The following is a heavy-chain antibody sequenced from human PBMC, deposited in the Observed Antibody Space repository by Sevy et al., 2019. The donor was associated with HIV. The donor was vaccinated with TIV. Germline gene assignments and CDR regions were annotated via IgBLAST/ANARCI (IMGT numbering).Heavy chain of an antibody. CDR3: ASQRGGYERLYYFDS. V-gene: IGHV3-48*01. J-gene: IGHJ4*02. CDR2: ISDSSATI. CDR1: GFTYS. D-gene: IGHD5-12*01. Sequence: GGSLRLSCVASGFTYSMNWVRRAPGRGLKWVSYISDSSATIHYADSVKGRFTISRDNAKNSLYLQMNTLGAEDTAVYYCASQRGGYERLYYFDSWGQGTLVTVSS.